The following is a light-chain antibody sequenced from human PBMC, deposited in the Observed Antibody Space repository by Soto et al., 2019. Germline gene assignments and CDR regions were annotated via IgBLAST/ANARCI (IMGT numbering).Light chain of an antibody. V-gene: IGKV3-20*01. Sequence: EIVLTQSPGTLSLSPGERATLSCRASQRVSSSYLAWYQQKPGQAPRLLIYDASSRATGVPDRFSGSGSGTDFTLTISRLEPEDFAVYYCQYYGSSVFTFGPGTKVDIK. CDR1: QRVSSSY. CDR2: DAS. J-gene: IGKJ3*01. CDR3: QYYGSSVFT.